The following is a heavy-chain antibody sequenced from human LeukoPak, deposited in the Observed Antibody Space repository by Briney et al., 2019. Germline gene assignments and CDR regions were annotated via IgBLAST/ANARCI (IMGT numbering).Heavy chain of an antibody. CDR3: ARGPIGVPHTVTISYYYYYMDV. Sequence: ASVKVSCKASGGTFSSYAISWVRQAPGQGLEWMGGVIPIFGTANYAQKFQGRVTTTTDESTSTAYMELSSLRSEDTAVYYCARGPIGVPHTVTISYYYYYMDVWGKGTTVTVSS. CDR2: VIPIFGTA. CDR1: GGTFSSYA. J-gene: IGHJ6*03. V-gene: IGHV1-69*05. D-gene: IGHD4-11*01.